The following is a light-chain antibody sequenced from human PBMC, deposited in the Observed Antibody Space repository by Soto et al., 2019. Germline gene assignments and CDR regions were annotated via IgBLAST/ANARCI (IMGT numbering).Light chain of an antibody. V-gene: IGKV1-27*01. CDR2: ATS. CDR1: QGIAPY. Sequence: DVQMTQSPSSLSAFVGDRVTITCRASQGIAPYLAWFQQKPGKVPKLLIYATSTLQSGVPSRFSGSGSGTDFTFTINSLQPEDVGTYYCQKYNSAPLTLGGGTKV. J-gene: IGKJ4*01. CDR3: QKYNSAPLT.